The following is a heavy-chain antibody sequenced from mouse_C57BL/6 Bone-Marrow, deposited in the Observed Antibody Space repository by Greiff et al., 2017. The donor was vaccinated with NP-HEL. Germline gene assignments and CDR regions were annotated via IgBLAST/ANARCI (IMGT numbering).Heavy chain of an antibody. V-gene: IGHV6-6*01. CDR1: GFTFSDAW. CDR3: TIITTVVNYYAMDY. D-gene: IGHD1-1*01. CDR2: IRNKANNHAT. J-gene: IGHJ4*01. Sequence: EVMLVESGGGLVQPGGSMKLSCAASGFTFSDAWMDWVRQSPEKGLEWVAEIRNKANNHATYYAESVKGRFTISRDDSKSSVYLQMNSLRAEDTGIYYCTIITTVVNYYAMDYWGQGTSVTVSS.